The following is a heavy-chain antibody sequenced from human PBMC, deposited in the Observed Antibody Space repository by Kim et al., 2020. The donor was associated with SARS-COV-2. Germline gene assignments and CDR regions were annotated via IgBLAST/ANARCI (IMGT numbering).Heavy chain of an antibody. Sequence: SETLSLTCTVSGGSISSGGYYWSWIRQHPGKGLEWIGYIYYSGSTYYNPSLKSRVTISVDTSKNQFSLKLSSVTAADTAVYYCARTPSRIAAGGIDYWGQGTLVTVSS. CDR1: GGSISSGGYY. CDR3: ARTPSRIAAGGIDY. J-gene: IGHJ4*02. D-gene: IGHD6-13*01. V-gene: IGHV4-31*03. CDR2: IYYSGST.